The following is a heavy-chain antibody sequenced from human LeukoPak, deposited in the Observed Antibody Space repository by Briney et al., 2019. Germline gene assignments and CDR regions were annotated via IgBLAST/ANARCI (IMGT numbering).Heavy chain of an antibody. CDR3: ARVDCSSTSCYRAYGWFDP. CDR2: ISSSSSYI. CDR1: GFTFSSYS. V-gene: IGHV3-21*01. Sequence: GGSLRLSCAASGFTFSSYSMNWVRQAPGKGLEWVSSISSSSSYIYYADSVKGRFTISRDNAKNSLYLQMNSLRAEDTAVYYCARVDCSSTSCYRAYGWFDPWGQGTLVTVSS. J-gene: IGHJ5*02. D-gene: IGHD2-2*01.